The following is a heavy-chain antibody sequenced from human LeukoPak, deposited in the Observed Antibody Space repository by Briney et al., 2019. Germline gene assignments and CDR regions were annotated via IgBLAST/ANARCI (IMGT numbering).Heavy chain of an antibody. CDR1: GFTFRSYG. CDR2: IWYDGSDK. V-gene: IGHV3-33*01. CDR3: ATAVASSSGWYADY. D-gene: IGHD6-19*01. J-gene: IGHJ4*02. Sequence: GGSLRLSCAASGFTFRSYGMHWVRQAPGKGLEWVAVIWYDGSDKYYADSVKGRFTVSRDNSKNTLYLQMNSLRAEDTAVYYCATAVASSSGWYADYWGQGTLVTVSS.